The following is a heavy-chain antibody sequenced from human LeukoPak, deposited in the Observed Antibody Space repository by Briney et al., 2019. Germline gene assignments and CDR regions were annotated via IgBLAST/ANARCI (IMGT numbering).Heavy chain of an antibody. J-gene: IGHJ5*02. V-gene: IGHV4-38-2*02. D-gene: IGHD3-16*01. CDR3: AREGAVPGIDP. CDR1: GYSITSGFS. Sequence: SETLSLTCAAFGYSITSGFSWGWIRDPPGKGLEWIGTISHSGSTDYKSTLESRLTISMDTSKNQFSPRLTSVTAADTAVYYCAREGAVPGIDPWGQGTLVTVSS. CDR2: ISHSGST.